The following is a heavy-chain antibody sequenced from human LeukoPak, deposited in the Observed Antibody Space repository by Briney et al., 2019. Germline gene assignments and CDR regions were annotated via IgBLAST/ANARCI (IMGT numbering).Heavy chain of an antibody. Sequence: GGSLSLSCAASGFTFSSYAMHWVRQAPGKGLEWVAVISYDGSNKYYADSVKGRFTISRDNSKNTLYLQMNSLRAEDTAVYYCASNTGPPLGYCSSTSCYGAFDIWGQGTMVTVSS. J-gene: IGHJ3*02. V-gene: IGHV3-30-3*01. CDR1: GFTFSSYA. CDR3: ASNTGPPLGYCSSTSCYGAFDI. D-gene: IGHD2-2*01. CDR2: ISYDGSNK.